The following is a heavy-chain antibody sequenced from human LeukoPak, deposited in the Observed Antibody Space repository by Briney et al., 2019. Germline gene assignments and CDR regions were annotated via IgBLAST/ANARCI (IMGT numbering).Heavy chain of an antibody. J-gene: IGHJ4*02. CDR1: GFTFSNYE. CDR3: ARVRSGYSHEDYFDY. V-gene: IGHV3-48*03. Sequence: GGSLRLSCAASGFTFSNYEMNWVRQAPGKGLEWVSYISGSGSTIYYADSVKGRFTISRDNAKDSLYLQMNSLRAEDTAIYYCARVRSGYSHEDYFDYWGQGTLVTVSS. D-gene: IGHD5-18*01. CDR2: ISGSGSTI.